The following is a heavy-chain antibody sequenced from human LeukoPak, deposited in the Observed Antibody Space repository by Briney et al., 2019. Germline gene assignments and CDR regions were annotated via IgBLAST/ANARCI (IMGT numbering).Heavy chain of an antibody. V-gene: IGHV3-30*02. Sequence: GGSLRLSCAASGFTFSSYGMHWVRQAPGKGLEWVAFIRYDGSNKYYADSVKGRFTISRDNSKNPLYLQMNSLRAEDTAVYYCARALNYYDSSGYSAYAFDIWGQGTMVTVSS. CDR3: ARALNYYDSSGYSAYAFDI. J-gene: IGHJ3*02. D-gene: IGHD3-22*01. CDR2: IRYDGSNK. CDR1: GFTFSSYG.